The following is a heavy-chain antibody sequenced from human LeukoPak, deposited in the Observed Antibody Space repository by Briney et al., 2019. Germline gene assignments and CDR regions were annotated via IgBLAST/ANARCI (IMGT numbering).Heavy chain of an antibody. CDR3: TRFSGAERRYFDL. V-gene: IGHV3-74*01. CDR1: GFTFDTYL. J-gene: IGHJ2*01. Sequence: AGSLTLSCVASGFTFDTYLMDWVRQAPGKGPVWVSRIDGDGGNPSYADYVKGRFTISRDNAKNTLYLQMNSLRAEDTAVYYCTRFSGAERRYFDLWGSGTLVTVSS. CDR2: IDGDGGNP. D-gene: IGHD7-27*01.